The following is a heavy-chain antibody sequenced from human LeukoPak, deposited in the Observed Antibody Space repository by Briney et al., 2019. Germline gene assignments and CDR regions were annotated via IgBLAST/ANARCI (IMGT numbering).Heavy chain of an antibody. D-gene: IGHD3-3*01. J-gene: IGHJ4*02. CDR3: ATALTIFGVVIPHD. V-gene: IGHV1-2*02. CDR1: GYTFTGYY. CDR2: INPNSGGT. Sequence: ASVKVSCKASGYTFTGYYMHWVRQAPGQGLEWMGWINPNSGGTNYAQKFQGRVTMTEDTSTDTAYMELSSLRSEDTAVYYCATALTIFGVVIPHDWGQGTLVTVSS.